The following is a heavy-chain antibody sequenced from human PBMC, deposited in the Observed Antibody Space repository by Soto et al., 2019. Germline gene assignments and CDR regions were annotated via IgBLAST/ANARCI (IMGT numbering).Heavy chain of an antibody. CDR1: GGTFSSYA. CDR3: ARSDYYDSSGYYFLYYFDY. Sequence: SVKVSCKASGGTFSSYAISWVRQAPGQGLEWMGGIIPIFGTANYAQKFQGRVTITADESTSTAYMELSSLRSEDTAVYYCARSDYYDSSGYYFLYYFDYWGQGTLVTVSS. J-gene: IGHJ4*02. D-gene: IGHD3-22*01. CDR2: IIPIFGTA. V-gene: IGHV1-69*13.